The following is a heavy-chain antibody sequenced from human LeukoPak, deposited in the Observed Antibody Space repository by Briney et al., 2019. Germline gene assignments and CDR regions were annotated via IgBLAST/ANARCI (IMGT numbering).Heavy chain of an antibody. J-gene: IGHJ4*02. CDR3: VGGDY. V-gene: IGHV3-53*01. CDR2: IYSGGTT. CDR1: GFTFSSYA. Sequence: GGSLRLSCAASGFTFSSYAMSWVRQAPGKGLEWVSVIYSGGTTYYADSVKGRFTISRDNSKNTLYLQMNSLRAEDTAVYYCVGGDYWGQGTLVTVSS.